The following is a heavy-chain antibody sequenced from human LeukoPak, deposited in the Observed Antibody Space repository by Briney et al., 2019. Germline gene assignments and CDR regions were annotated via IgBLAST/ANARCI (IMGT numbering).Heavy chain of an antibody. V-gene: IGHV4-34*01. CDR1: GGSFSGYY. Sequence: PSETLSLTCAVYGGSFSGYYWSWLRQPPGKGLEWIGEINHSGSTNYNPSLKSRVTISVDTSKNQFSLKLSSVTAADTAVYYCARPVGTTTRGHAFDIWGQGTMVTVSS. CDR2: INHSGST. J-gene: IGHJ3*02. D-gene: IGHD1-26*01. CDR3: ARPVGTTTRGHAFDI.